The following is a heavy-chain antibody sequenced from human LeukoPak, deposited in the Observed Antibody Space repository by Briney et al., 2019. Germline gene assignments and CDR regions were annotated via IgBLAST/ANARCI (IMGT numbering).Heavy chain of an antibody. J-gene: IGHJ4*02. V-gene: IGHV3-21*01. Sequence: PGGSLRLSCAASGFTFSSYGMNWVRQAPGKGLEWVSSVSSSSSYIYYADSVKGRFTISRDNAKNSLSLQMNSLRAADTAVYYCARDQRATASTGSYFDYWGQGTLVTVSS. CDR3: ARDQRATASTGSYFDY. CDR2: VSSSSSYI. CDR1: GFTFSSYG. D-gene: IGHD1-1*01.